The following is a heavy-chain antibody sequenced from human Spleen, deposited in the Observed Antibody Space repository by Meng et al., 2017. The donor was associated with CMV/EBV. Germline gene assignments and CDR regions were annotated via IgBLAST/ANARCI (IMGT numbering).Heavy chain of an antibody. CDR3: ARMRGPKDGMDV. D-gene: IGHD3-10*01. J-gene: IGHJ6*02. Sequence: ASVKVSCKASGGTFSSYTISWVRQAPGQGLEWMGWIAPNSGGTNYAQKFQGRVTLNRDTSISTAYMELSRLRFDDTAVYYCARMRGPKDGMDVWGQGTTVTVSS. CDR2: IAPNSGGT. V-gene: IGHV1-2*02. CDR1: GGTFSSYT.